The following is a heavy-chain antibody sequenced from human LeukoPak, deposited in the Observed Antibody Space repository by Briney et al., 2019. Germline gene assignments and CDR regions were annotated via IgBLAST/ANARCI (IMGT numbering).Heavy chain of an antibody. D-gene: IGHD3-22*01. CDR3: ARRGYYYDSSGYFDWYFDL. CDR2: MYYSGST. Sequence: PSETLSLTCTVSGGSISSSSYYWGWIRQPPGKGLEWIGSMYYSGSTYYNPSLKSRVTISVDTSKNQFSLKLSSVTAADTAGYYCARRGYYYDSSGYFDWYFDLWGRGTLVTVSS. V-gene: IGHV4-39*01. CDR1: GGSISSSSYY. J-gene: IGHJ2*01.